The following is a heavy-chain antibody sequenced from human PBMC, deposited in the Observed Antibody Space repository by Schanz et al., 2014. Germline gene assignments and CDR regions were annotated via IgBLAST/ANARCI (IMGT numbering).Heavy chain of an antibody. D-gene: IGHD3-10*01. V-gene: IGHV1-46*01. CDR3: ARDPSFSMGREVIVDSYYYGMDV. CDR1: GYTFTSDS. J-gene: IGHJ6*02. CDR2: INPSGGST. Sequence: QVQLVQSGTQVKKPGASVKVSCKASGYTFTSDSMHWVRQAPGQGLEWMGMINPSGGSTTYAQKFQGRVTMAIDTYTSTAYRELRSLRSDDTAVFYCARDPSFSMGREVIVDSYYYGMDVWGQGTTVTVSS.